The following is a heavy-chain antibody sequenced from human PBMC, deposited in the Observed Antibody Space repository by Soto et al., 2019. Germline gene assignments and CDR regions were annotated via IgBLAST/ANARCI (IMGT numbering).Heavy chain of an antibody. CDR3: AKDGDYEYFDY. J-gene: IGHJ4*02. D-gene: IGHD3-22*01. CDR2: INNNSGRK. V-gene: IGHV3-23*01. CDR1: GFSFSSYT. Sequence: PGGSLRLSCAASGFSFSSYTMNWARQAPGKGLEWVSSINNNSGRKYYADSVKGRFTISRDNSKNTLFLQMNSLKAEDTAVYFCAKDGDYEYFDYWGQGTQVTVSS.